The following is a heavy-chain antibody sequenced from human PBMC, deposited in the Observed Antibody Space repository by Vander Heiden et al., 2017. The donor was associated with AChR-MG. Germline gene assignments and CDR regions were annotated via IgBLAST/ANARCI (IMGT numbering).Heavy chain of an antibody. D-gene: IGHD3-3*01. CDR1: GFTVSHTY. V-gene: IGHV3-53*02. CDR2: IYSGGST. CDR3: ARAEFWSGYINYYYYGMDV. Sequence: EVQLVETGGGLIQPGGSLSLSCAASGFTVSHTYMSGVRQAPGKGLEWVSVIYSGGSTYYADSVKGRFTISRDNSKNTLYLQMNSLRAEDTAVYYCARAEFWSGYINYYYYGMDVWGQGTTVTVSS. J-gene: IGHJ6*02.